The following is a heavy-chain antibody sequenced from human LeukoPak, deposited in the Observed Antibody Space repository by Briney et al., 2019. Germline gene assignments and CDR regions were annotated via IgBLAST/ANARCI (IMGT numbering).Heavy chain of an antibody. CDR3: AKDALGGSGSYSWGTFDY. CDR1: GFSFSSYA. D-gene: IGHD3-10*01. J-gene: IGHJ4*02. V-gene: IGHV3-23*01. CDR2: ISGSGSTA. Sequence: PGWSLRLSCVASGFSFSSYALSWVRRAPGKGLERVSGISGSGSTAVYTDSVRGRFTVSRDNSKNTLYLQMNSLRDEDTAVYYCAKDALGGSGSYSWGTFDYWGQGTLVTVSS.